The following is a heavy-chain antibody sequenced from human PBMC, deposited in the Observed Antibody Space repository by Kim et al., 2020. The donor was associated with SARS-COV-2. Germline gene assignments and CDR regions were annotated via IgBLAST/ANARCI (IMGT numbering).Heavy chain of an antibody. CDR1: GYTFTNYA. J-gene: IGHJ5*02. V-gene: IGHV1-3*01. Sequence: ASVKVSCKASGYTFTNYAMHWVRQAPGQRLEWMGWINAGNGNTKYSQKFQGRVTITRDTSASTAYMELSSLRSEDTAVYYCARDPYYEFWSGYDKWFDPWGQGTLVTVSS. CDR2: INAGNGNT. CDR3: ARDPYYEFWSGYDKWFDP. D-gene: IGHD3-3*01.